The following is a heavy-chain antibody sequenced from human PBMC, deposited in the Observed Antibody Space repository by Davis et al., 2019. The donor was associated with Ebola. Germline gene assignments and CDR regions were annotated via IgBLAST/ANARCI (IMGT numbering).Heavy chain of an antibody. CDR2: INHSGST. V-gene: IGHV4-34*01. D-gene: IGHD6-13*01. Sequence: PSETLSLTCTVSGGSISSHYWSWIRQPPGKGLEWIGEINHSGSTNYNPSLKSRVTISVDTSKNQFSLKLSSVTAADTAVYYCARGPSSSSWYVVGRTYYFQHWGQGTLVTVSS. CDR3: ARGPSSSSWYVVGRTYYFQH. J-gene: IGHJ1*01. CDR1: GGSISSHY.